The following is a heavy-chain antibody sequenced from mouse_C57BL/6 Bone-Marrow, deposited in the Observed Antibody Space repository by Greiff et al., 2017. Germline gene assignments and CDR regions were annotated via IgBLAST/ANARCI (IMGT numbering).Heavy chain of an antibody. D-gene: IGHD2-2*01. CDR2: IHPNSGST. CDR3: ARWLPAWFAY. V-gene: IGHV1-64*01. Sequence: QVQLKQPGAELVKPGASVKLSCKASGYTFTSYWMHWVKQRPGQGLEWIGMIHPNSGSTNYNEKFKSKATLTVDKSSSTAYLQRSSLTSEDTAVYYCARWLPAWFAYWGQGTLVTVSA. J-gene: IGHJ3*01. CDR1: GYTFTSYW.